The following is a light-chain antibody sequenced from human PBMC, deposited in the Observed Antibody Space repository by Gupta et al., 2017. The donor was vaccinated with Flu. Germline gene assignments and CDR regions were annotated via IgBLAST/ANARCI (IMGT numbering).Light chain of an antibody. CDR1: QSIGRY. CDR2: TAS. V-gene: IGKV1-39*01. J-gene: IGKJ1*01. CDR3: QHSHSSPLT. Sequence: PSSLSASVGDRVTITCRASQSIGRYVNWYQQGPGKAPKLLIYTASTLQSGVPSRFGGSGSGTDFTLTINRLQPEDYATYYCQHSHSSPLTFGQGTTVEI.